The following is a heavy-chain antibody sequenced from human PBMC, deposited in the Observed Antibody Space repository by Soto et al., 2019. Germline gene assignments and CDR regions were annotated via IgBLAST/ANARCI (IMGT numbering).Heavy chain of an antibody. J-gene: IGHJ4*02. CDR1: GIFFSSYG. Sequence: QVQLVESGGGVVQAGGSLRLSCAVSGIFFSSYGMHWVRQAPGKGLEWVALISHDGSSSFYADSVRGRFTISRDNSRETVFRLRSGLRADYTALYYCMTPGSVDHSDYWGQGTLVTVSS. CDR2: ISHDGSSS. CDR3: MTPGSVDHSDY. D-gene: IGHD3-10*01. V-gene: IGHV3-30*03.